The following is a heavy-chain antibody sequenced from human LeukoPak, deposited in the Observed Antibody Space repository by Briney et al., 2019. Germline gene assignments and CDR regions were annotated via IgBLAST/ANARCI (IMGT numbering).Heavy chain of an antibody. J-gene: IGHJ5*02. CDR2: IKSKADGGTP. V-gene: IGHV3-15*01. CDR1: GFTFTNAW. CDR3: VTGGHYFGT. Sequence: GGSLRLSCAASGFTFTNAWMSWVRQAPGKGLEWVGRIKSKADGGTPDYAAPVKGRFTISRDDSINTLYLQMNSLKTDDTAVYHCVTGGHYFGTWGQGTLVTVSP. D-gene: IGHD3-10*01.